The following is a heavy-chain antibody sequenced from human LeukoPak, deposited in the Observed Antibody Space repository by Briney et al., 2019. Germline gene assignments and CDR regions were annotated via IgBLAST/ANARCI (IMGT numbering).Heavy chain of an antibody. CDR2: INQDGSEK. J-gene: IGHJ4*02. CDR3: ARGDILTGPFDS. CDR1: GSTFSNHW. Sequence: GGSLRLSCTASGSTFSNHWMNCVRQAPGKGLEWVANINQDGSEKFYVDSVKGRFTISRDNANNSLYLQMNSLRADDTAVYYCARGDILTGPFDSWGQGTLVTVSS. V-gene: IGHV3-7*04. D-gene: IGHD3-9*01.